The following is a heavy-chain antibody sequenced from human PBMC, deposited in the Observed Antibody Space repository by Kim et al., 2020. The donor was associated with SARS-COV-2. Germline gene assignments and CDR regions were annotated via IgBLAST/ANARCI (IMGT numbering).Heavy chain of an antibody. CDR2: INHSGST. Sequence: SETLSLTCAVYGGSFNGYRWSWIRQPPGKGLEWIGEINHSGSTNVSPSLKSRITILVDTSKSQFSLRLKSMTATDTAVYYCARGRAGVVPAPVLGLGPYYDYYAMDVWGRGTPVAVSS. J-gene: IGHJ6*02. CDR1: GGSFNGYR. D-gene: IGHD3-3*01. V-gene: IGHV4-34*01. CDR3: ARGRAGVVPAPVLGLGPYYDYYAMDV.